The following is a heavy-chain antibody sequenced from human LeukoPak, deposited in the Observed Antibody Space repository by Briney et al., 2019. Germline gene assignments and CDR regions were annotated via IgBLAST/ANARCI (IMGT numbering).Heavy chain of an antibody. Sequence: SGTLSLTCTVSGGSISSYYWSWIRQPPGKGLEWIGYIYYSGSTNYNPSLKSRVTISVDTSKNQFSLRLSSVTAADTAVYYCARVDPDSSSTLEVFDYWGQGTLVTVSS. D-gene: IGHD6-6*01. J-gene: IGHJ4*02. CDR2: IYYSGST. CDR1: GGSISSYY. CDR3: ARVDPDSSSTLEVFDY. V-gene: IGHV4-59*01.